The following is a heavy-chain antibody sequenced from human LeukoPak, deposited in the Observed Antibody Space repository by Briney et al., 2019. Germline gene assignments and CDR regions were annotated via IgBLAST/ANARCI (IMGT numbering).Heavy chain of an antibody. Sequence: QSGGSLRLSCAASGFTFSSYAMHWVRQAPGKGLEWVAVISYDGSNKYYADSVKGRFTISRDNSKNTLYLQMNSLRAEDTAVYYCARDSYMQWLVYYYYYYMDVWGKGTTVTVSS. CDR1: GFTFSSYA. CDR2: ISYDGSNK. J-gene: IGHJ6*03. D-gene: IGHD6-19*01. CDR3: ARDSYMQWLVYYYYYYMDV. V-gene: IGHV3-30*04.